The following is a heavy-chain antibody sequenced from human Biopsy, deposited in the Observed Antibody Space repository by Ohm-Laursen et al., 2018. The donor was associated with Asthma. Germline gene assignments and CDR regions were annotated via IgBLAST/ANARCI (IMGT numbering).Heavy chain of an antibody. CDR3: ARVPHYDILTGFPLRYYYGMDV. CDR1: GGSIRSGGSY. D-gene: IGHD3-9*01. J-gene: IGHJ6*02. V-gene: IGHV4-31*03. Sequence: LSLTCSVSGGSIRSGGSYWSWFRQPPGYGLEWIGFISYSGRAFYHPSLKSRVTISVDTSKNQFSLKLSSVTAADTAVYYCARVPHYDILTGFPLRYYYGMDVWGQGTTVTVSS. CDR2: ISYSGRA.